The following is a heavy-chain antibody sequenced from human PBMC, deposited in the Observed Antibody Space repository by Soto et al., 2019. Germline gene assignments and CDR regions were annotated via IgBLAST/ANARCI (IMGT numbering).Heavy chain of an antibody. CDR3: AKEKDYYESSGYYCSLGYFDY. D-gene: IGHD3-22*01. J-gene: IGHJ4*02. Sequence: QVQLVQSGAEVKKPGSSVKVSCKASGGTFSSYAISWVRQAPGQGLEWMVGIIPIFGTANYAQKFQGRVTITADEDTSPAYTELSRLRSEDTAVYYWAKEKDYYESSGYYCSLGYFDYWGQGTLVTVSS. CDR2: IIPIFGTA. CDR1: GGTFSSYA. V-gene: IGHV1-69*01.